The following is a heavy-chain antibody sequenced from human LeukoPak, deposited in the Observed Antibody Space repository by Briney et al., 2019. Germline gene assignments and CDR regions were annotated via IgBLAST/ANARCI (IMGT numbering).Heavy chain of an antibody. V-gene: IGHV3-7*01. D-gene: IGHD3-3*01. CDR3: ARGYYDFWSGYLDYFDY. CDR2: IKQDGSEK. J-gene: IGHJ4*02. CDR1: GFTFSSYA. Sequence: GGSLRLSCAASGFTFSSYAMSWVRQAPGKGLEWAANIKQDGSEKYYVDSVKGRFTISRDNAKNSLYLQMNSLRAEDTAVYYCARGYYDFWSGYLDYFDYWGQGTLVTVSS.